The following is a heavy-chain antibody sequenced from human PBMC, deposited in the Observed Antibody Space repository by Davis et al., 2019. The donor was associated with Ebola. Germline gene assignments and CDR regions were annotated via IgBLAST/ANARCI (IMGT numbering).Heavy chain of an antibody. V-gene: IGHV3-33*05. D-gene: IGHD3-3*01. CDR2: ISYDGSNK. CDR3: AKDYDFWSNHMDV. CDR1: GFTFSSYG. Sequence: GESLKISCAASGFTFSSYGMHWVRQAPGKGLEWVAVISYDGSNKYYADSVKGRFTISRDNSKKTLYLQMNSLRAEDTAVYYCAKDYDFWSNHMDVWGQGTTVTVSS. J-gene: IGHJ6*02.